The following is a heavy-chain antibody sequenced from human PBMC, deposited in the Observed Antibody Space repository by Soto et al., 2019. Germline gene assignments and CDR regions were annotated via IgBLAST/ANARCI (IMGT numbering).Heavy chain of an antibody. D-gene: IGHD6-13*01. CDR2: IYYSGST. J-gene: IGHJ3*02. CDR1: GGSISSYY. V-gene: IGHV4-59*01. CDR3: ARGWGGQQLVIDAFDI. Sequence: ETLSLTCTVSGGSISSYYWSWIRQPPGKGLEWIGYIYYSGSTNYNPSLKSRVTISVETSKNQFSLKLSSVTAADTAVYYCARGWGGQQLVIDAFDIWGQGTMVTVSS.